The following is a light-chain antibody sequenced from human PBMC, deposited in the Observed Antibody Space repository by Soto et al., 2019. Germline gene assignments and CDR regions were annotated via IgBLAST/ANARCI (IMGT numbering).Light chain of an antibody. J-gene: IGKJ4*01. CDR1: QSINTY. CDR3: QQRSNWPLT. V-gene: IGKV3-11*01. CDR2: DAS. Sequence: EVVLTQSPATLSSSPGESVTLSCRASQSINTYLAWYQQKPSQAPRLLIYDASYRAAGIPSRFSGSGSGTDFTLTISSLEPADFAIYHCQQRSNWPLTFGGGTKVEI.